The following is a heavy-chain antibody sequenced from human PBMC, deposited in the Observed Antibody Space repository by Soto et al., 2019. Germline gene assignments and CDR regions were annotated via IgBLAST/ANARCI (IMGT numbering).Heavy chain of an antibody. D-gene: IGHD3-22*01. CDR3: ARASSGYYPYCDY. Sequence: QVQLQESGPGLVKPSETLSLTCTVSGGSISSYYWSWIRQPPGKGLEWIGYIYYSGSTNYNPSLKSRVTISVDTSKNQFSLKLSSVTAADTAVYYCARASSGYYPYCDYWGQGTLVTVSS. CDR2: IYYSGST. CDR1: GGSISSYY. V-gene: IGHV4-59*01. J-gene: IGHJ4*02.